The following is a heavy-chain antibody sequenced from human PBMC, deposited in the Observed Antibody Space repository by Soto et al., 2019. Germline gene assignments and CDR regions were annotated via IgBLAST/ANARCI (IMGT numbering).Heavy chain of an antibody. CDR1: GGTFSSYA. J-gene: IGHJ5*02. V-gene: IGHV1-69*12. Sequence: QVQLVQSGAEVKKPGSSVKVSCKASGGTFSSYAISWVRQAPGQGLEWMGGIIPIFGTANYAQKFQGRVTITADESTRTAYMELSSLRSEDTAVDYCARDFGVKGVGLGHNWFDPWGKGTLVTVSS. CDR2: IIPIFGTA. D-gene: IGHD3-10*01. CDR3: ARDFGVKGVGLGHNWFDP.